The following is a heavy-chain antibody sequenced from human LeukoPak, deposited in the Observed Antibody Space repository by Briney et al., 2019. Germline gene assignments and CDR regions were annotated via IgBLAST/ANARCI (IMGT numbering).Heavy chain of an antibody. V-gene: IGHV4-59*01. CDR1: GDALGTYY. CDR3: ARDQAHSYGRYFDP. Sequence: SETLSLTCSVSGDALGTYYRNWIRQIPGKGLEWIGYISYGTTDYNPSLKSRVTISVDTSRNEFSLKLTSVTAEDTAVYFCARDQAHSYGRYFDPWSQGTLVTVSS. CDR2: ISYGTT. J-gene: IGHJ4*02. D-gene: IGHD5-18*01.